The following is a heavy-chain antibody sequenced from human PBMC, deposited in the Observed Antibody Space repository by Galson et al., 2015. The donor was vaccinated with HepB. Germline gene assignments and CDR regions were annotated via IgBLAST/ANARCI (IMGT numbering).Heavy chain of an antibody. CDR3: ARLKWMWELGGGGWFDP. V-gene: IGHV5-10-1*01. CDR2: IDPSDSYT. J-gene: IGHJ5*02. CDR1: GYSFTSYW. Sequence: SGAEVKKPGESLRISCKGSGYSFTSYWISWVRQMPGKGLEWMGRIDPSDSYTNYSPSFQGHVTISADKSISTAYLQWSSLKASDTAMYYCARLKWMWELGGGGWFDPWGQGTLVTVSS. D-gene: IGHD1-26*01.